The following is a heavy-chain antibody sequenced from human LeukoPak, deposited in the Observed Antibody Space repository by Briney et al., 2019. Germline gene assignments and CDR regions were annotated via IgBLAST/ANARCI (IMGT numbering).Heavy chain of an antibody. V-gene: IGHV4-39*07. CDR2: KSNSGSS. Sequence: SETLSLTCTVSGGSISSKSYYWGWIRQPPGKGLESIGSKSNSGSSFYNPSLKSRVTMSIDTPNNRFSLKLDSVTAADTAVYFCARQPSGDSGGYFDDWGQGVLVTVSS. J-gene: IGHJ4*02. CDR1: GGSISSKSYY. D-gene: IGHD4-17*01. CDR3: ARQPSGDSGGYFDD.